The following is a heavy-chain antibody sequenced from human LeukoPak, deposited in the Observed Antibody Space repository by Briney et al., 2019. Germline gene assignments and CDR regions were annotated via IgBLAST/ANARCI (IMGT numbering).Heavy chain of an antibody. CDR1: GFTFSSYE. J-gene: IGHJ4*02. CDR2: ISSSGSTI. Sequence: PGGSLPLTCAASGFTFSSYEMNWVRQAPGKGLEWVSYISSSGSTIYYADSVKGRFTISRDNAKNSLYLQMNSLRAEDTAVYYCAREAYDSSGYYPAADNWGPG. CDR3: AREAYDSSGYYPAADN. D-gene: IGHD3-22*01. V-gene: IGHV3-48*03.